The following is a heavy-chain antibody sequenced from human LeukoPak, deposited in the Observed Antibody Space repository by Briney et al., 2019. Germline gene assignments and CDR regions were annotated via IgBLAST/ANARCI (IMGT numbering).Heavy chain of an antibody. CDR1: GGSISSSSYY. CDR2: VYYGGNI. V-gene: IGHV4-39*01. D-gene: IGHD3/OR15-3a*01. Sequence: ASETLSLTCSVSGGSISSSSYYWGWIRQPPGKGLEWIGSVYYGGNINYNPSLKSRVTISIDTSNNQISLRLISVTATDTAMYYCARQTGSGLFTLPGGQGTLVTVSS. J-gene: IGHJ4*02. CDR3: ARQTGSGLFTLP.